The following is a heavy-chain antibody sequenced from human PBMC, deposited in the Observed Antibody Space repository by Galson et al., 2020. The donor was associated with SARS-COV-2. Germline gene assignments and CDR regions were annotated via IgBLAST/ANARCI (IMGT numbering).Heavy chain of an antibody. J-gene: IGHJ4*02. Sequence: GGSLRLSCAASGFTFSNYVMHWVRQAPGKGPEWVAVIPTDGSKSFHADSLKGRFTIPRDNSKSTLYLQMNSLRAKDTAVYYCARGGEWEQPYYFDYWGQGTLVTVSS. CDR1: GFTFSNYV. CDR3: ARGGEWEQPYYFDY. CDR2: IPTDGSKS. V-gene: IGHV3-30*04. D-gene: IGHD1-26*01.